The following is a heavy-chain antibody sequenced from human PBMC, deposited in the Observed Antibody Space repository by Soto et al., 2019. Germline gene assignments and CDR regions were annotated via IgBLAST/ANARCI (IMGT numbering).Heavy chain of an antibody. D-gene: IGHD7-27*01. V-gene: IGHV3-49*03. CDR2: IRSKAYGGTT. J-gene: IGHJ4*02. Sequence: PGGSLRLSCTASGFTFGDYAMSWFRQAPGKGLEWVGFIRSKAYGGTTEYAASVKGRFTISRDDSKSIAYLQMNSLKTEDTAVYYCTRVHWGATLLGTLWGQGTLVTVSS. CDR1: GFTFGDYA. CDR3: TRVHWGATLLGTL.